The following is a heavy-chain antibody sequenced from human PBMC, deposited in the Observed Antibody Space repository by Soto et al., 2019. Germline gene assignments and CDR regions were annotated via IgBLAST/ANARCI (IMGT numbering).Heavy chain of an antibody. D-gene: IGHD4-17*01. Sequence: GASVKVSCKASGYTFTSYAMHWVRQAPGQRLEWMGWINAGNGNTKYSQKFQGRVTITRDTSASTAYMELSSLRSEDTAVYYCASNTVTTTYYYYYMDVWGKGTTVTVSS. J-gene: IGHJ6*03. CDR1: GYTFTSYA. CDR3: ASNTVTTTYYYYYMDV. CDR2: INAGNGNT. V-gene: IGHV1-3*01.